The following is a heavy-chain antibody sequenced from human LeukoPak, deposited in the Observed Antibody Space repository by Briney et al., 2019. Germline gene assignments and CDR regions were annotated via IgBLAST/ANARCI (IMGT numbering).Heavy chain of an antibody. Sequence: PSETLSLTCTVSDGSISSYYWSWIRQPPGKGLEWIGYIYYSGSTNYNPSLKSRVTISVDTSKNQFSLKLSSVTAADTAVYYCAAIPQPWLVWWYFDYWGQGTLVTVSS. J-gene: IGHJ4*02. CDR3: AAIPQPWLVWWYFDY. D-gene: IGHD6-19*01. CDR2: IYYSGST. CDR1: DGSISSYY. V-gene: IGHV4-59*08.